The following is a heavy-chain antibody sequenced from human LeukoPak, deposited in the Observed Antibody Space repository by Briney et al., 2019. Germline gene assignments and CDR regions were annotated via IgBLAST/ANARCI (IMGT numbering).Heavy chain of an antibody. Sequence: ASVKVSCKASGYTFTSYDINWVRQATGQGLEWMGWMNPNSGDTGYPQKFQGRVTMTRHTSISTAYMELSSLRSEDTAVYYCARGTDYYGSGSYYLYYYYYMDVWGKGTTVTISS. CDR3: ARGTDYYGSGSYYLYYYYYMDV. J-gene: IGHJ6*03. D-gene: IGHD3-10*01. V-gene: IGHV1-8*01. CDR1: GYTFTSYD. CDR2: MNPNSGDT.